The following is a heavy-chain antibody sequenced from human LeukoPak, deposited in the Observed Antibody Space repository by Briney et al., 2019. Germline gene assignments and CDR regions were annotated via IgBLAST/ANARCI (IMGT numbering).Heavy chain of an antibody. CDR1: GFTFSSYA. CDR3: AAYGDFLQY. CDR2: ISYDGSNK. J-gene: IGHJ4*02. D-gene: IGHD4-17*01. Sequence: GRSLRLSCAASGFTFSSYAMHWVRQAPGKGLEWVAVISYDGSNKYYADSVKGRFTISRDNAKNSLYLQMNSLRAEDTAVYYCAAYGDFLQYWGQGTLVTVSS. V-gene: IGHV3-30*04.